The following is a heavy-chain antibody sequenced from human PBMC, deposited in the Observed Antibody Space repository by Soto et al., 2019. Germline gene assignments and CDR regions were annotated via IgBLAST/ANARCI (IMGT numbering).Heavy chain of an antibody. CDR1: GYSFTSYW. V-gene: IGHV5-10-1*01. D-gene: IGHD6-13*01. CDR3: ARVGSYSSSWYTEKCDYYYGMDV. J-gene: IGHJ6*02. CDR2: IDPSDSYT. Sequence: GESLKISCKGSGYSFTSYWISRVRQMPGKGLEWMGRIDPSDSYTNYSPSFQGHVTISADKSISTAYLQWSSLKAADTAMYYCARVGSYSSSWYTEKCDYYYGMDVWGQGTTVTVSS.